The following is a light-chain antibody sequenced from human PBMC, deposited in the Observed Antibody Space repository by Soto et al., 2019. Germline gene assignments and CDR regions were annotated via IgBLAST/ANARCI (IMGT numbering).Light chain of an antibody. J-gene: IGKJ1*01. V-gene: IGKV3-20*01. CDR3: QQYGSSGT. CDR2: GAS. Sequence: EIGFTQSPGPLSLSPGARATLSCRASLSVVSNFLAWYQQKPGQAPRLLIYGASNRATGIPDRFSGSGSGTDFTLTISRLEPEDFAVYYCQQYGSSGTFGQGTKVDI. CDR1: LSVVSNF.